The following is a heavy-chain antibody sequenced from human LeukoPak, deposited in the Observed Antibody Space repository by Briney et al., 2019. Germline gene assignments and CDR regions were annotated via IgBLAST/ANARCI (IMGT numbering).Heavy chain of an antibody. CDR2: IHPADSDI. CDR1: GQGFDNYW. D-gene: IGHD3-22*01. J-gene: IGHJ5*02. CDR3: ARRHYDSTDFDP. V-gene: IGHV5-51*01. Sequence: LGESLKISCKASGQGFDNYWNGWVRQTPGKGLEWMGIIHPADSDIVYSPSFQGQVNISADKSISTAYLQWSSLKASDTAIYYCARRHYDSTDFDPWGQGTLVTVSS.